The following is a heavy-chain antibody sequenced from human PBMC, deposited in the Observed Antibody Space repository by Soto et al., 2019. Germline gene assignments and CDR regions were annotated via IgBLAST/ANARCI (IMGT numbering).Heavy chain of an antibody. CDR2: ISSNGGST. D-gene: IGHD4-17*01. V-gene: IGHV3-64*01. CDR1: GFTFSSYA. Sequence: GGSLRFSCAASGFTFSSYAMHWVRQAPGKGLEYVSAISSNGGSTYYANSVKGRFTISRDNSKNTLYLQMGSLRAEDMAVYYCARDRRTRNTGTFDYWGQGTLVTVSS. J-gene: IGHJ4*02. CDR3: ARDRRTRNTGTFDY.